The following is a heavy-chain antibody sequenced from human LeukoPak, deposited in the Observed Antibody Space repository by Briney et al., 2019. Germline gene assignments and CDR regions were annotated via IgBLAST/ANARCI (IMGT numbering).Heavy chain of an antibody. Sequence: GGSLRLSCAASGFTFSDYYMSWIRQAPGKGLEWVSYISSSGSTIYYADSVKGRFTISRDNAKNSLYLQMNSLRAEDTAVYYCAKEPDSSSWSGENDYWGQGTLVTVSS. CDR3: AKEPDSSSWSGENDY. V-gene: IGHV3-11*01. CDR1: GFTFSDYY. D-gene: IGHD6-13*01. J-gene: IGHJ4*02. CDR2: ISSSGSTI.